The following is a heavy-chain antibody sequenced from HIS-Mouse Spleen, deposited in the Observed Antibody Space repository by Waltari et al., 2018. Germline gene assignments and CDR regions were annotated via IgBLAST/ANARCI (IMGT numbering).Heavy chain of an antibody. D-gene: IGHD1-1*01. CDR2: IYYSVST. J-gene: IGHJ4*02. Sequence: QLQLQESGPGLVKPSETLSLTCTVSGGSISSSSYYWGWIRQPPGKGLEWIGRIYYSVSTYDNPSLKSRVTISVDTSKNQFSLKLSSVTAADTAVYYCARDPRWNDGIDYWGQGTLVTVSS. CDR1: GGSISSSSYY. V-gene: IGHV4-39*07. CDR3: ARDPRWNDGIDY.